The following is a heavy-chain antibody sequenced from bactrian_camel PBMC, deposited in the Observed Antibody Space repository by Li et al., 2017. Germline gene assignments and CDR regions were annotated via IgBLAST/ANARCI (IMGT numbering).Heavy chain of an antibody. Sequence: HVQLVESGGGSVQAGGSLRLACTASPYTKRCMGWFRQFPGKEREAVASIDAGGSTRHAVSVDGRFTIPKDNAKNTLYLQMNNLQPEDTAICYCAAEADTPYSGVWFGLCRFDYWGQGTQVTVS. D-gene: IGHD2*01. CDR3: AAEADTPYSGVWFGLCRFDY. CDR2: IDAGGST. V-gene: IGHV3S53*01. J-gene: IGHJ4*01. CDR1: PYTKRC.